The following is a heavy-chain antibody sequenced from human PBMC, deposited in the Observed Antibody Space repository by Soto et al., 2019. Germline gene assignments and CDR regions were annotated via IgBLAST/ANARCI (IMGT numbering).Heavy chain of an antibody. J-gene: IGHJ5*02. CDR2: ISNDGNKK. V-gene: IGHV3-30*18. CDR3: AKDKVPYYDFWSGQRWFDP. CDR1: GFTFSIHG. Sequence: LRLYCAASGFTFSIHGMHWVRQTPGKGLEWVAVISNDGNKKYYVESVEGRFSISRDNSKSIVYLQMNNVRIEDTAKYYCAKDKVPYYDFWSGQRWFDPWGQGTQVTVSS. D-gene: IGHD3-3*01.